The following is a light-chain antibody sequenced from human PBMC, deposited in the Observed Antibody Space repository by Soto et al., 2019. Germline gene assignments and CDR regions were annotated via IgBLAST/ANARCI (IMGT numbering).Light chain of an antibody. Sequence: DIQMTQSPSSVSASVGGRVTITCRASQGINSWLAWYQQKPGKAPKLLISAASSLQRGVPSRFSGSGAGTEFSLTINSLQPEDFATSYCQHTNSFPYTFGQGTKLEIK. V-gene: IGKV1-12*01. J-gene: IGKJ2*01. CDR3: QHTNSFPYT. CDR1: QGINSW. CDR2: AAS.